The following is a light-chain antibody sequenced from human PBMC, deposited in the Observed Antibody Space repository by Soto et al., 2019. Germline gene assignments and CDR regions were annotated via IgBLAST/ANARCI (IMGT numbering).Light chain of an antibody. CDR1: QSVSSSY. V-gene: IGKV3-20*01. CDR3: QQYGDPPLT. J-gene: IGKJ1*01. Sequence: EIVLTQSPGTLSLSPGEIATLSCRARQSVSSSYLAWYQQKPVQAPRPLSYGASSRATGLPDRFSGSGSWTDFTITIIRLEPDDFAVYYCQQYGDPPLTFGHGTTVEI. CDR2: GAS.